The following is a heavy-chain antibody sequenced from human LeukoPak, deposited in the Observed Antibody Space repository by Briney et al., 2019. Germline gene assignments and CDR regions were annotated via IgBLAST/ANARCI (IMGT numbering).Heavy chain of an antibody. Sequence: RPGGSLRLSCAASGFTFSSYGMHWVRQAPGKGLEWVSSISSSSSYIYYADSVKGRFTISRDNAKNSLYLQMNSLRAEDTAVYYCARAVKVDFAAYYFDYWGQGTLVTVSS. D-gene: IGHD3-9*01. CDR2: ISSSSSYI. V-gene: IGHV3-21*01. CDR1: GFTFSSYG. J-gene: IGHJ4*02. CDR3: ARAVKVDFAAYYFDY.